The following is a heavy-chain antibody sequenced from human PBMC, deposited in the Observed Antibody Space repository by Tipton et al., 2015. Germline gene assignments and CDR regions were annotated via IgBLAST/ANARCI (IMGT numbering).Heavy chain of an antibody. Sequence: TLSLTCDVSGYSISSDYYWGWIRQPPGKGLEWIGSISHSGNTYYNPSLKSRVTRPRDTSKNQFSLKLTSVPAADTAVYYCACQDYDSLTRDYQTVDFWGQGTLVTVSS. V-gene: IGHV4-38-2*01. CDR2: ISHSGNT. CDR3: ACQDYDSLTRDYQTVDF. CDR1: GYSISSDYY. D-gene: IGHD3-9*01. J-gene: IGHJ4*02.